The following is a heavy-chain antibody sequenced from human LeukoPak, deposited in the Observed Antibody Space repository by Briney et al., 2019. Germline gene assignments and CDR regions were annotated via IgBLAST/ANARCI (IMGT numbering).Heavy chain of an antibody. Sequence: SETLSLTCTVSGGSISSGSYYWSWIRQPAGKGLEWIGRIYTSGSTNYNPSLKSRVTISVDTSKNQFSLKLSSVTAADTAVYYCARGTYYPRTGAFDIWGQGTMVTVSS. J-gene: IGHJ3*02. V-gene: IGHV4-61*02. CDR3: ARGTYYPRTGAFDI. D-gene: IGHD3-10*01. CDR2: IYTSGST. CDR1: GGSISSGSYY.